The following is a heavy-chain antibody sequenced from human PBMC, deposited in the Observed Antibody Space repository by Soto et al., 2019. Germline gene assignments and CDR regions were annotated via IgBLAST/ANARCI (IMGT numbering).Heavy chain of an antibody. CDR3: ARHYDFWSGSDV. V-gene: IGHV4-59*08. J-gene: IGHJ6*04. CDR1: GGSISSYY. D-gene: IGHD3-3*01. Sequence: SETLSLTCTVSGGSISSYYWSWIRQPPGKGLEWIGYIYYSGSTNYNPSLKSRVTISVDTSKNQFSLKLSSVTAADTAVYYCARHYDFWSGSDVWGKGTTVTVSS. CDR2: IYYSGST.